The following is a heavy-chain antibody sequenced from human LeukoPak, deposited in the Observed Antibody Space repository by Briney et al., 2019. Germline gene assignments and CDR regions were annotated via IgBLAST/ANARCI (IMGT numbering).Heavy chain of an antibody. CDR2: IYYSGST. D-gene: IGHD3-3*01. CDR3: ARVHYDFWSGYYLDY. J-gene: IGHJ4*02. CDR1: GGSISSGDYY. Sequence: SETLSLTCTVSGGSISSGDYYWSWIRQPPGKGLEWIGYIYYSGSTYYNPSLKSRVTISVDTSKNQFSLKLSSVTAADTAVYYCARVHYDFWSGYYLDYWGQGTLVTASS. V-gene: IGHV4-30-4*02.